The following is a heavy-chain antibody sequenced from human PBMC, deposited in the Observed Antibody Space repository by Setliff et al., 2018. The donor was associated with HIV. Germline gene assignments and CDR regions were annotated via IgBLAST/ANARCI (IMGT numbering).Heavy chain of an antibody. V-gene: IGHV1-2*02. Sequence: ASVKVSCKASGYTFTAYYLHWVRQAPGQGLEWMGWINPNSGGTDYAQKFRGRVTMTRDTSISTAYVGLSRLTSDDTAVYYCARGPNYYDRGSYYNFDYWGEGTLVTVSS. CDR1: GYTFTAYY. CDR3: ARGPNYYDRGSYYNFDY. J-gene: IGHJ4*02. CDR2: INPNSGGT. D-gene: IGHD3-22*01.